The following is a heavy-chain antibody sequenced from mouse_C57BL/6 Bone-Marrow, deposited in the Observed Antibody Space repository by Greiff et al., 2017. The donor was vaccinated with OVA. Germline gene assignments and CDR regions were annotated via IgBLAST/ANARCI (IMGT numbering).Heavy chain of an antibody. CDR2: ISDGGSYT. V-gene: IGHV5-4*03. J-gene: IGHJ2*01. CDR3: ARGEFDY. Sequence: DVKLVESGGGLVKPGGSLKLSCAASGFTFSSYAMSWVRQTPEKRLEWVATISDGGSYTYYPDNVKGRFTISRDNAKNNLYLQMSHLKSEDTAMYYCARGEFDYWGQGTTLTVSS. CDR1: GFTFSSYA.